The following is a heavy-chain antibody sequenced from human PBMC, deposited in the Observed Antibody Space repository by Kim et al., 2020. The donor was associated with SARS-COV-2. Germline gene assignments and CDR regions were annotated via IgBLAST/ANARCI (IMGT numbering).Heavy chain of an antibody. CDR1: GFTFSSYE. CDR2: ISRSGSPI. Sequence: GGSLRLSCAASGFTFSSYEMNWVRQAPGKGLEWISYISRSGSPIFYADSVKGRFTISRDNTKNSLYLQMNSLRAEDTAVYYCASTVYSHYYGMDVWRQGTTVTVSS. V-gene: IGHV3-48*03. CDR3: ASTVYSHYYGMDV. J-gene: IGHJ6*02. D-gene: IGHD1-26*01.